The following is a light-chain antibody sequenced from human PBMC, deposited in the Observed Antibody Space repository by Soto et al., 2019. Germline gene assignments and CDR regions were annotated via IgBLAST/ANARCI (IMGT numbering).Light chain of an antibody. CDR2: EVS. CDR1: SSDIGGFNY. Sequence: QSALTQPASVSGSPGQSITITCAGSSSDIGGFNYVTWYQHHPGKAPKLMIYEVSNRPSGLSDRFSGSKSGNTASLTISGLQAEDEADYYCSSFTSFNTVLFGGGTKVTVL. CDR3: SSFTSFNTVL. J-gene: IGLJ2*01. V-gene: IGLV2-14*01.